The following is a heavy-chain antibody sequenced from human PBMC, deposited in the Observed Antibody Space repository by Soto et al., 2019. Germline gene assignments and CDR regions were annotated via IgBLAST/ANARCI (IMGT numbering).Heavy chain of an antibody. Sequence: QVQLVESGGGVVQPGRSLRLSCAASGFTFSSYAMHWVRHAPGKGLEWVAVISYDGSNKYYADSVKGRFTISRDNSKNTLYLQMNSLRAEDTAVYYCARDGRWLQRVAFDIWGQGTMVTVSS. D-gene: IGHD5-12*01. V-gene: IGHV3-30-3*01. CDR1: GFTFSSYA. J-gene: IGHJ3*02. CDR2: ISYDGSNK. CDR3: ARDGRWLQRVAFDI.